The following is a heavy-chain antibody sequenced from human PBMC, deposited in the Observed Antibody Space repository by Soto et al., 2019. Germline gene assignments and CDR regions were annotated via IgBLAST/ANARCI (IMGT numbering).Heavy chain of an antibody. CDR3: ARAERILRYFDWLSEHNWFDP. V-gene: IGHV1-2*04. Sequence: GASVKVSCKACGYTFTGYYMHWVRQAPGQGLEWMGWINPNSGGTNYAQKFQGWVTMTRDTSISTAYMELSRLRSDDTAVYYCARAERILRYFDWLSEHNWFDPWGQGTLVTVSS. CDR1: GYTFTGYY. D-gene: IGHD3-9*01. J-gene: IGHJ5*02. CDR2: INPNSGGT.